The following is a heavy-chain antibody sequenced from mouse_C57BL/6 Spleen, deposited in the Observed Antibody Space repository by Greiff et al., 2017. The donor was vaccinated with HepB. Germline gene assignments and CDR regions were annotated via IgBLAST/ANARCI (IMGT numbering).Heavy chain of an antibody. J-gene: IGHJ3*01. Sequence: QVQLQQSGAELVKPGASVKLSCKASGYTFTSYWMHWVKQRPGQGLEWIGMIHPNSGSTNYNEKFKSKATLTVDKSSSTAYMQLSSLTSEDSAVYYCARDDGYRAWFAYWGQGTLVTVSA. CDR3: ARDDGYRAWFAY. D-gene: IGHD2-3*01. CDR2: IHPNSGST. CDR1: GYTFTSYW. V-gene: IGHV1-64*01.